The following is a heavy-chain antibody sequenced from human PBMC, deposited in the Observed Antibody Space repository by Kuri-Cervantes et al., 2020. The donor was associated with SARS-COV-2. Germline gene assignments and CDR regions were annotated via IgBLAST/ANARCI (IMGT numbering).Heavy chain of an antibody. D-gene: IGHD1-1*01. V-gene: IGHV3-73*01. CDR3: ARGPQVRGTTLGYYYYYYMDV. CDR2: VRGKANNYAT. CDR1: GFLFSASA. J-gene: IGHJ6*03. Sequence: GESLKISCEVSGFLFSASAIHWVRQGSGKGLEWVGRVRGKANNYATAYAASVKGRFTISRDDSKNMAYLQMNSLRAEDTAVYYCARGPQVRGTTLGYYYYYYMDVWGKGTTVTVSS.